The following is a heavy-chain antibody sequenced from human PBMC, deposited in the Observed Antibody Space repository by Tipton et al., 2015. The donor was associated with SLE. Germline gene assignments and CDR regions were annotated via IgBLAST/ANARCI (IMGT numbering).Heavy chain of an antibody. CDR1: GGSISSYY. CDR3: ARRPGFGHYFYGMAV. J-gene: IGHJ6*02. CDR2: IYYSGST. D-gene: IGHD3-16*01. V-gene: IGHV4-59*01. Sequence: GLVKPSETLSLTCTVSGGSISSYYWSWIRQPPGKGLEWIGYIYYSGSTNYNPSLKSRVTISVDTSKNQFSLKLSSVSAADTAVYCYARRPGFGHYFYGMAVWGQGTTVTVS.